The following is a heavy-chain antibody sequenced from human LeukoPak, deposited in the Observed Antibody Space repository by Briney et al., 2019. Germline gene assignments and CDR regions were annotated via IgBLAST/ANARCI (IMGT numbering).Heavy chain of an antibody. CDR1: GFTFSSYG. V-gene: IGHV3-30*18. CDR3: TKDLDY. J-gene: IGHJ4*02. Sequence: GGSLRLSCAASGFTFSSYGMHWVRQAPGKGLEWVAVISYDGSNKYYADSVKGRFTISRDNSKNTLYLQMNSLRAEDTAVYYCTKDLDYWGQGTLVTVSS. CDR2: ISYDGSNK.